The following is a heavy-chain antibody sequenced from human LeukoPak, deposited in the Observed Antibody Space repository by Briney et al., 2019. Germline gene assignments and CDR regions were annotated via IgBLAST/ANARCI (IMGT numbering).Heavy chain of an antibody. CDR3: ARMSIAAAGPRAFDI. J-gene: IGHJ3*02. D-gene: IGHD6-13*01. CDR2: IDWDDDK. CDR1: GFSLSTSGMC. Sequence: SGPALVKPTQTLTLTCTFSGFSLSTSGMCVSWIRQPPGKALEWLARIDWDDDKYYSTSLKTRLTISKDTSKNQVVLTMTNMDPVDTATYYCARMSIAAAGPRAFDIWGQGTMVTVSS. V-gene: IGHV2-70*11.